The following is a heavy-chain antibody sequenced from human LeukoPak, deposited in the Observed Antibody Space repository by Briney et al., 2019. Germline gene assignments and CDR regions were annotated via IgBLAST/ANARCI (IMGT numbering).Heavy chain of an antibody. D-gene: IGHD4-11*01. J-gene: IGHJ5*02. V-gene: IGHV1-69*05. CDR2: IIPIFGTA. CDR3: ARSGVGDYSNAFDP. CDR1: GGTFSSYA. Sequence: SVKVSCKASGGTFSSYAISWVRQAPGQGLEWMGGIIPIFGTANYAQKFQGRVTITTDESTSTAYMELSSLRSEDTAMYYCARSGVGDYSNAFDPWGQGTLVTVSS.